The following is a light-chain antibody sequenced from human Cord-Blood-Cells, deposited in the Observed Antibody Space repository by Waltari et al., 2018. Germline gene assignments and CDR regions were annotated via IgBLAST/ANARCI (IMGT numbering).Light chain of an antibody. V-gene: IGLV2-14*01. CDR2: DVS. Sequence: SALTQPASVSGSPGQSITISCTGTSSDVGGYNYVSWYQQHPGKAPKLMIDDVSKRPSGVSNRFSGSKSGNTASLTISGLQAEDEADYYCSSYTSSSTLVFGGGTKLTVL. CDR3: SSYTSSSTLV. CDR1: SSDVGGYNY. J-gene: IGLJ2*01.